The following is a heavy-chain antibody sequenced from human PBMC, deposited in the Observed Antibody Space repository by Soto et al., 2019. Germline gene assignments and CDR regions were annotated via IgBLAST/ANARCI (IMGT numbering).Heavy chain of an antibody. Sequence: QVQLVQSGAEVKKPGASVKVSCKASGYTFTSYGISWVRQAPGQGLEWMGWISAYNGNTNYAQKLQGRVTMTTDTPTSTAYMELRSLRSDDTAVYYCARDRSIAAAGTYWYFDLWGRGTLVTVSS. CDR3: ARDRSIAAAGTYWYFDL. CDR1: GYTFTSYG. D-gene: IGHD6-13*01. CDR2: ISAYNGNT. V-gene: IGHV1-18*01. J-gene: IGHJ2*01.